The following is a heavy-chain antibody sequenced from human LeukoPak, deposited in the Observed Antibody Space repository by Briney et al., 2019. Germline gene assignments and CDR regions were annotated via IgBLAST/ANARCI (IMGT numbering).Heavy chain of an antibody. CDR2: ISGSGGSI. CDR1: GFTFSSYG. V-gene: IGHV3-23*01. CDR3: AKDRAQQLVLDF. D-gene: IGHD6-13*01. J-gene: IGHJ4*02. Sequence: GGSLRLSCAASGFTFSSYGMSWVRQAPGKGLEWVSEISGSGGSIYYAASVKGRFTISRDNSKNTLFLQMNSLRAEDTAVYYCAKDRAQQLVLDFWGQGTLVTVSS.